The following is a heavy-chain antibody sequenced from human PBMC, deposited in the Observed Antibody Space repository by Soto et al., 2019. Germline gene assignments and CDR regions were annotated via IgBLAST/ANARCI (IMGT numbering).Heavy chain of an antibody. CDR2: INHSGST. V-gene: IGHV4-34*01. J-gene: IGHJ6*03. CDR1: GGSFSGYY. CDR3: ARGSPTRDIVVVVAATDYYYYYMDV. Sequence: QVQLQQWGAGLLKPSETLSLTCAVYGGSFSGYYWSWIRQPPGKGLEWIGEINHSGSTNYNPSLKSRVTISVDTSKNQFSLKLSSVPAADTAVYYCARGSPTRDIVVVVAATDYYYYYMDVWGKGTTVTVSS. D-gene: IGHD2-15*01.